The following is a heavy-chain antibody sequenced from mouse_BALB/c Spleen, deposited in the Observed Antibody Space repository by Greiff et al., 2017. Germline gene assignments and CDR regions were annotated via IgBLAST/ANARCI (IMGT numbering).Heavy chain of an antibody. Sequence: EVQVVESGGGLVKPGGSLKLSCAASGFTFSSYTMSWVRQTPEKRLEWVATISSGGSYTYYPDSVKGRFTISRDNAKNTLYLQMSSLKSEDTAMYYCTRGGWAYWGQGTLVTVSA. CDR1: GFTFSSYT. CDR2: ISSGGSYT. D-gene: IGHD1-1*02. J-gene: IGHJ3*01. CDR3: TRGGWAY. V-gene: IGHV5-6-4*01.